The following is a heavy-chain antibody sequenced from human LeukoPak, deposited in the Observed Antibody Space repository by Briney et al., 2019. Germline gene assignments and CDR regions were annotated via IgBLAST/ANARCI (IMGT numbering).Heavy chain of an antibody. CDR2: IYHSGST. D-gene: IGHD1-26*01. CDR1: GYSISSGYY. J-gene: IGHJ4*02. Sequence: PSEALSLTCTVSGYSISSGYYWGWIRQPPGKGLEWIGSIYHSGSTYYNPSLKSRVTISVDTSKNQFSLKLSSVTAADTAVYYCARAVGATGYFDYWGQGTLVTVSS. V-gene: IGHV4-38-2*02. CDR3: ARAVGATGYFDY.